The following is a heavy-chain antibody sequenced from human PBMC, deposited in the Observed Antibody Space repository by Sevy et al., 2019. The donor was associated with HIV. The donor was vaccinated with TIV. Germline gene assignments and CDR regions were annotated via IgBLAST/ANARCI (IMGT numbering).Heavy chain of an antibody. CDR3: ARDRGRVVATRHVLFFDY. V-gene: IGHV4-38-2*02. CDR2: IYHSGST. D-gene: IGHD5-12*01. J-gene: IGHJ4*02. CDR1: GYSISSGYY. Sequence: SETLSLTCTVSGYSISSGYYWGWIRQPPGKGLAWIGSIYHSGSTYYNPSLKSRVTISVDTSKNQFSLKLSSVTAADTAVYYCARDRGRVVATRHVLFFDYWGQGTLVTVSS.